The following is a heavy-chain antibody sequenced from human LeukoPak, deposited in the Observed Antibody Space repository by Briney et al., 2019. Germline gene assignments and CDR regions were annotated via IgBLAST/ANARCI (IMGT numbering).Heavy chain of an antibody. J-gene: IGHJ4*02. CDR1: GYTFTGYY. V-gene: IGHV1-2*02. CDR2: LDPKSGGT. D-gene: IGHD3-10*01. Sequence: ASVKVSCKASGYTFTGYYIHWLRQAPGQGLEWMGWLDPKSGGTNSAQKFQGRVTMTRDTSISTAYMELSGLRSDDTAVYYCARSWFGEPPYYFDFWGQGTLVTVSS. CDR3: ARSWFGEPPYYFDF.